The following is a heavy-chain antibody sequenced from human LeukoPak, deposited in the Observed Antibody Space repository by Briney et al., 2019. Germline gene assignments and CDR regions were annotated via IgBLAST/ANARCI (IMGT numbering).Heavy chain of an antibody. D-gene: IGHD3-9*01. Sequence: PGGSLRLSCVASGFAFSNYAMSWVRQAPGKGLEWVSAITGSGTNTYYADSMKGRFTISRDNSKNTVFLQMYSLRHEDTAIYYCVIWGDYDVLTGYYVPDYWGQGTLVTVSS. J-gene: IGHJ4*02. V-gene: IGHV3-23*01. CDR2: ITGSGTNT. CDR3: VIWGDYDVLTGYYVPDY. CDR1: GFAFSNYA.